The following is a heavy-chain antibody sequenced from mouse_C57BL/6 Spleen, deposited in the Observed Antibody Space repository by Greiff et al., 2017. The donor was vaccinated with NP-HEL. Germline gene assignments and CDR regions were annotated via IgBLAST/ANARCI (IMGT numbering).Heavy chain of an antibody. CDR3: ARGYYGSSPLYAMDY. CDR2: IYPRSGNT. CDR1: GYTFTSYG. J-gene: IGHJ4*01. D-gene: IGHD1-1*01. V-gene: IGHV1-81*01. Sequence: VQLQQSGAELARPGASVKLSCKASGYTFTSYGISWVKQRTGQGLEWIGEIYPRSGNTYYNEKFKGKATLTADKSSSTAYMELRSLTSEDSAVYFWARGYYGSSPLYAMDYWGQGTSVTVSS.